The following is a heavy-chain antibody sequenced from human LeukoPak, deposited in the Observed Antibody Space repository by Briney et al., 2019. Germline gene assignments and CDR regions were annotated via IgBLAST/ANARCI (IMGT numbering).Heavy chain of an antibody. D-gene: IGHD6-13*01. V-gene: IGHV3-33*01. CDR1: GFTFSSYG. CDR2: IWYDGSNK. J-gene: IGHJ4*02. CDR3: ARGRQQLVVYYLDY. Sequence: GGSLRLSCAASGFTFSSYGMHWVRQAPGKGLEWVAVIWYDGSNKYYADSVKGRFTISRDNSKNTLYLQMNSLRAEDTAVYYCARGRQQLVVYYLDYWGQGTLVTVSS.